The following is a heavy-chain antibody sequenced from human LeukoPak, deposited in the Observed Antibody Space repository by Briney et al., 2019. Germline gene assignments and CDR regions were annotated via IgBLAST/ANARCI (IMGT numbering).Heavy chain of an antibody. CDR3: ARQEYCSGGSCYTWFDP. D-gene: IGHD2-15*01. V-gene: IGHV5-51*01. CDR2: IYPADSDI. J-gene: IGHJ5*02. CDR1: GYSINNYW. Sequence: GESLKISCKGSGYSINNYWIGWVRQMPGKGLEWMGIIYPADSDIRYSPSFQGQVTISADKSISTAYLQWSSLKASDTSMYYCARQEYCSGGSCYTWFDPWGQGTLVIVSS.